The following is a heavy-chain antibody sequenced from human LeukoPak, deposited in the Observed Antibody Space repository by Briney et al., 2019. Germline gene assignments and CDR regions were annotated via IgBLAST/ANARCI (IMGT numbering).Heavy chain of an antibody. D-gene: IGHD3-22*01. CDR3: AKRITLIVVVPVVDY. CDR2: ISGSGGST. J-gene: IGHJ4*02. V-gene: IGHV3-23*01. CDR1: GFTFSSYA. Sequence: GGSLRLSCAASGFTFSSYAMRWVRQAPGKGLEWVSAISGSGGSTYYADPVKGRFTISRDNSKNTLYLQMNSLRAEDTAVYYCAKRITLIVVVPVVDYWGQGTLVTVSS.